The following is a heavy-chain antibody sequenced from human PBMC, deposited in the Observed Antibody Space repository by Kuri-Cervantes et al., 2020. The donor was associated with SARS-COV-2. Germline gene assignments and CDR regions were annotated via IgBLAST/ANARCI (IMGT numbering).Heavy chain of an antibody. CDR1: GYTFTSYY. J-gene: IGHJ4*02. V-gene: IGHV1-46*01. Sequence: ASVKVSCKASGYTFTSYYMHWVRQAPGQGLEWMGIINPSGGSTRYAQKFQGRVTMTRDTSTSTVYMELSSLRSEDTAVYYCARGGSYYLDEYYFDYWGQGTLVTVSS. CDR3: ARGGSYYLDEYYFDY. D-gene: IGHD1-26*01. CDR2: INPSGGST.